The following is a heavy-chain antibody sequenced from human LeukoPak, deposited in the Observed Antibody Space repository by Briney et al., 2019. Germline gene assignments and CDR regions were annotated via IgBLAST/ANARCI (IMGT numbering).Heavy chain of an antibody. D-gene: IGHD3-16*01. J-gene: IGHJ4*02. V-gene: IGHV3-21*01. CDR2: ITSSSNYI. CDR3: AKFVGEPTDY. CDR1: GFTFSIYS. Sequence: GGSLRLSCAPSGFTFSIYSMNCVRQAPEKGLECVSSITSSSNYIYYADPVKGRFTISRDNAKNSLYLQMNSLRAEDTAVYYCAKFVGEPTDYWGQGALVSVSS.